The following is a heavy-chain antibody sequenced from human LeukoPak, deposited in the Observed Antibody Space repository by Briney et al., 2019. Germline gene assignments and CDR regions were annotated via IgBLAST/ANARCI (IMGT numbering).Heavy chain of an antibody. Sequence: PSETLSLTCTVSGGSISSSSYYWGWIRQPPGKGLEWIGSIYYSGSTYYNPSLKSRVTISVDTSKNQFSLKLSSVTAADTAVYYCARDLHIAAAGHFDYWGQGTLVTVSS. CDR2: IYYSGST. CDR3: ARDLHIAAAGHFDY. J-gene: IGHJ4*02. D-gene: IGHD6-13*01. V-gene: IGHV4-39*07. CDR1: GGSISSSSYY.